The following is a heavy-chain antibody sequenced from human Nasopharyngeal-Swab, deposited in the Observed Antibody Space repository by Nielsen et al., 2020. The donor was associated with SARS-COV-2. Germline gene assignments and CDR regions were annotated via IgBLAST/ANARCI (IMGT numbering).Heavy chain of an antibody. CDR3: AKDHKMDSGGGVGYMDV. D-gene: IGHD3-16*01. CDR1: RFTFSIYG. J-gene: IGHJ6*03. CDR2: IRYDVFTQ. V-gene: IGHV3-30*02. Sequence: LTPAASRFTFSIYGMHWVRQAPGKGLEWVAFIRYDVFTQHYADSVKGRFTISRDSFKNTLYLQLNSLRAEDTAVYYCAKDHKMDSGGGVGYMDVWGKGTTVTVSS.